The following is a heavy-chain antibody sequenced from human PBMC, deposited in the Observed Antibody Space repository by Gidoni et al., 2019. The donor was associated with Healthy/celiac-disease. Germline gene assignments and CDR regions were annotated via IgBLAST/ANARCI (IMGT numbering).Heavy chain of an antibody. CDR1: GFTFSSYA. CDR3: AKVLYSNYGYYGMDV. V-gene: IGHV3-23*01. D-gene: IGHD4-4*01. Sequence: EVQLLESGGGLVQPGGSLRLSCAASGFTFSSYAMSWVRQAPGKGLEWVSAISGSGGSTYYADSVKGRFTISRDNSKNTLYPKMNSLRAEDTAVYYCAKVLYSNYGYYGMDVWGQGTTVTVSS. J-gene: IGHJ6*02. CDR2: ISGSGGST.